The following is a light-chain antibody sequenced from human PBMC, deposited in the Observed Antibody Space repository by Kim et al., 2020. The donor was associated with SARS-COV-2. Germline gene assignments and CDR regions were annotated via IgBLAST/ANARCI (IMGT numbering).Light chain of an antibody. CDR3: QVWDNSLGV. CDR1: NFHFKY. CDR2: QDN. Sequence: LSPGETATISCTEYNFHFKYVCWYQRTAGHSPVLVLYQDNKRPSGIPERFSGSNSGNTATLTISGTQAMDEADYYCQVWDNSLGVFGAGTQLTVL. V-gene: IGLV3-1*01. J-gene: IGLJ2*01.